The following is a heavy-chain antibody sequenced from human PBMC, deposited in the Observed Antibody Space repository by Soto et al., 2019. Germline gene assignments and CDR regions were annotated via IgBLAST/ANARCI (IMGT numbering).Heavy chain of an antibody. CDR1: GFTFSSYA. J-gene: IGHJ4*02. CDR3: ARPPLPVGATFVDY. D-gene: IGHD1-26*01. CDR2: ISYDGSNK. V-gene: IGHV3-30-3*01. Sequence: QVQLVESGGGVVQPGRSLRLSCAASGFTFSSYAMHWVRQAPGKGLEWVAVISYDGSNKYYADSVKGRFTISRDNSKNTRYLQMNSLRAEDTAVYYCARPPLPVGATFVDYWGQGTLVTVSS.